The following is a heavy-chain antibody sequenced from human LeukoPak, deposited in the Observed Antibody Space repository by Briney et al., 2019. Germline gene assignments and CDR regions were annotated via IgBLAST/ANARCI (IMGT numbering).Heavy chain of an antibody. CDR3: ARGSYGDQN. J-gene: IGHJ4*02. CDR1: GVSISSYY. Sequence: SETLSLTCTVSGVSISSYYWSWIRQPPGKGLEWIGYIYYSGSTNYNPSLKSRVTISVDTSKNQFSLKLTSVTAANTAVYYCARGSYGDQNWGQGTLVTVSP. D-gene: IGHD4-17*01. CDR2: IYYSGST. V-gene: IGHV4-59*08.